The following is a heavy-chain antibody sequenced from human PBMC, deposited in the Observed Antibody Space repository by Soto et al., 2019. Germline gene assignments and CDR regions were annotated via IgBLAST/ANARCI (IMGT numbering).Heavy chain of an antibody. CDR2: INPNSGGT. Sequence: ASVKVSCKASGYTFTGYYMHCVRQAPGQGLEWMGWINPNSGGTNYAQKFQGWVTMTRDTSISTAYMELSRLRSDDTAVYYCARAYGDPTHYYGMDVWGQGTTVTVSS. CDR3: ARAYGDPTHYYGMDV. V-gene: IGHV1-2*04. D-gene: IGHD4-17*01. CDR1: GYTFTGYY. J-gene: IGHJ6*02.